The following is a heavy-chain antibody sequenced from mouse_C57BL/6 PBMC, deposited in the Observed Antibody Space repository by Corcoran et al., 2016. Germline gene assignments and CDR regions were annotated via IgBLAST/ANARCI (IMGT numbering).Heavy chain of an antibody. CDR3: ARSFSYGRSYFDY. V-gene: IGHV9-3*01. Sequence: QIQLVQSGPELKKPGETVKISCKASGYTFTTYGMSRVKQAPGKGLKWMGWINTYSGVPTYADDFKGRFAFSLETSASTAYLQINNLKNEDTATYFCARSFSYGRSYFDYWGQGTTLTVSS. CDR1: GYTFTTYG. CDR2: INTYSGVP. J-gene: IGHJ2*01. D-gene: IGHD1-1*01.